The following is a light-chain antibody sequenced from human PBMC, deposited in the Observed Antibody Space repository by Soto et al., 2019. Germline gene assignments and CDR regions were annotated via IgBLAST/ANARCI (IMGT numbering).Light chain of an antibody. CDR1: QTIKRSS. V-gene: IGKV3-15*01. Sequence: PGERVTLSCRASQTIKRSSLAWYQQKPGQPPRLLIFGASTRVAGIPARFSGSGSGTEFSLTISSLQSEDFAVYYCQQYMNWPTFGQGTRLEIK. CDR3: QQYMNWPT. J-gene: IGKJ5*01. CDR2: GAS.